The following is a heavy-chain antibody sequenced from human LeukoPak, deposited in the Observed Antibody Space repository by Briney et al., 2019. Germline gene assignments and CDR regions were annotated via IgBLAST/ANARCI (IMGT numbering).Heavy chain of an antibody. V-gene: IGHV1-18*01. CDR2: ISAYNGNT. CDR3: ARDHLVQLWSQGPPFCDY. D-gene: IGHD5-18*01. J-gene: IGHJ4*03. CDR1: GYTFTSYG. Sequence: ASVKVSCKASGYTFTSYGISWVRQAPGQGLEWMGWISAYNGNTNYAQKLQGRVIMTTDTSTSTAYMELRSLRSDDTAVYYCARDHLVQLWSQGPPFCDYWGLGTLVTVSS.